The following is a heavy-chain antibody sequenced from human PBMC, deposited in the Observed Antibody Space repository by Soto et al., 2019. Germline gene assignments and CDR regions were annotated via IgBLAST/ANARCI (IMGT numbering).Heavy chain of an antibody. D-gene: IGHD3-10*01. CDR3: TTEEVEHVSGSYYKPLEYYYYYGMDV. CDR1: GFILSDHY. Sequence: GGSLRLSCAASGFILSDHYMDWVRQAPGKGLEWVGRSRNKANSYTTEYVASVKGRFTISRDESKNSLYLQMNSLRTEDTAVYYCTTEEVEHVSGSYYKPLEYYYYYGMDVWGQGTTVTVSS. CDR2: SRNKANSYTT. J-gene: IGHJ6*02. V-gene: IGHV3-72*01.